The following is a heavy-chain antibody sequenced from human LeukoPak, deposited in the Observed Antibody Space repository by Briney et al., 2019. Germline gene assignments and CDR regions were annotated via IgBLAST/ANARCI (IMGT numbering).Heavy chain of an antibody. D-gene: IGHD3-10*01. Sequence: GGSLRLSCASSGFPLNNSWMSEVRQAPGKGLEWVGRIKRKSDGGTPDYAAPVEGRFTISRDDSKNILYLQMSSLKTDDTALYYCATDQGLIYYFEDCGQGTLVTVSS. CDR2: IKRKSDGGTP. CDR1: GFPLNNSW. J-gene: IGHJ4*02. CDR3: ATDQGLIYYFED. V-gene: IGHV3-15*01.